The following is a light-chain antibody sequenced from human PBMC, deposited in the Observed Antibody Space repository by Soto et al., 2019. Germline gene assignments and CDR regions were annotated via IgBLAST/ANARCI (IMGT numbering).Light chain of an antibody. V-gene: IGKV3-15*01. CDR1: QRVSSN. Sequence: EIVMTQSPATLSVSPGERATLSCRSSQRVSSNLAWYQQKPGQAPRLLIYGASTRATGIPARFSGIRSGTEFTLTISSLQSEDFDVYYCQQYNNWRGTFGQGTKVEIK. CDR2: GAS. J-gene: IGKJ1*01. CDR3: QQYNNWRGT.